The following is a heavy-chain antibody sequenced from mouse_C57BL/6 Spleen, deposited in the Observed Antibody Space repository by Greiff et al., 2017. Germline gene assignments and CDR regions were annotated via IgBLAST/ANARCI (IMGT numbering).Heavy chain of an antibody. D-gene: IGHD2-3*01. CDR1: GFTFSDYY. J-gene: IGHJ2*01. CDR3: AGIYDGYPDD. V-gene: IGHV5-16*01. Sequence: DVQLVESEGGLVQPGSSMKLSCTASGFTFSDYYMAWVRQVPEKGLEWVANINYDGSSTYYLDSLKSRFIISRDNAKNILYLQMSSLKSEDTATYYCAGIYDGYPDDWGQGTTLTVSS. CDR2: INYDGSST.